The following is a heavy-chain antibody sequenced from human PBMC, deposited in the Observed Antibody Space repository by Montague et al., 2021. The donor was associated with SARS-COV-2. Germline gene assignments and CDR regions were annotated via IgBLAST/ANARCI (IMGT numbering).Heavy chain of an antibody. D-gene: IGHD2-2*01. CDR2: IYYNGST. J-gene: IGHJ4*02. CDR1: GGSISSSSYY. Sequence: SETLSLTCTVSGGSISSSSYYWGWIRQPPGKGLEWIGSIYYNGSTYYNPSLKSRVTISVDTSKNQFSLKLSSVTAADTAVYYCARFYRVLPAASFDYWGQGTLVTVSS. CDR3: ARFYRVLPAASFDY. V-gene: IGHV4-39*01.